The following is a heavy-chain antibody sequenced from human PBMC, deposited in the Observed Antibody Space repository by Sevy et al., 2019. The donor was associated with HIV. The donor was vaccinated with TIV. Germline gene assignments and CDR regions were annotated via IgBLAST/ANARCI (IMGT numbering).Heavy chain of an antibody. CDR1: GFTFSKSS. CDR3: ARRGGGDSLMGGYYYYMDV. V-gene: IGHV3-48*01. CDR2: ISSSSII. Sequence: GGSLRLSCAASGFTFSKSSMNWVRQAPGKGLEWVSYISSSSIINYADSVKGRFTISRDNAKNSLYLQMNSLRAEDTAVYYCARRGGGDSLMGGYYYYMDVWGKGTTVTVSS. J-gene: IGHJ6*03. D-gene: IGHD2-21*01.